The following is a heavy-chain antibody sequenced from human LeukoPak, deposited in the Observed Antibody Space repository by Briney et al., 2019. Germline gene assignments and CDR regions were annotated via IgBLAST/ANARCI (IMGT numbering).Heavy chain of an antibody. J-gene: IGHJ4*02. V-gene: IGHV3-33*01. CDR2: LSPHGNYE. CDR1: GFTFSDYG. CDR3: ARDWIDRSLDY. D-gene: IGHD2-2*03. Sequence: GGSLRLSCAASGFTFSDYGIHWVRQAPGKGLEWVAVLSPHGNYEYYADSVQGRFTISRDDSKNTVYLQMNSLRDEDTAVYYCARDWIDRSLDYWGQGTLVTVSS.